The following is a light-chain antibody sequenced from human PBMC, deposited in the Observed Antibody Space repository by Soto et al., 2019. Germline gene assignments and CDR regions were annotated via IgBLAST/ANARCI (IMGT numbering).Light chain of an antibody. CDR2: GNS. V-gene: IGLV1-40*01. CDR1: SSNIGAGYD. CDR3: QSYDSSLSGYV. Sequence: QSVLTQPPSVSVSPGQRVTISCPGSSSNIGAGYDVHWYQQLPGTAPKLLIYGNSNRPSGVPDRFSGSKSGTSASLAITGLQAEDEADYYCQSYDSSLSGYVFGTGTKATVL. J-gene: IGLJ1*01.